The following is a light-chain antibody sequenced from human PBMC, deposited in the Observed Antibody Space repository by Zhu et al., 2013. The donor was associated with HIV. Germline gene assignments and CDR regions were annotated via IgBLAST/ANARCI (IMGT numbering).Light chain of an antibody. J-gene: IGKJ4*01. CDR2: KAS. CDR1: QDISNF. CDR3: QQYNSYSLT. Sequence: IRMTQSPSSLSASTGDRVTITCRASQDISNFLAWYQQKPGKAPRLLIYKASRLETGVPSRFSGSGSGTEFSLTISSLQPDDFATYYCQQYNSYSLTFGGGTRGGGQT. V-gene: IGKV1-5*03.